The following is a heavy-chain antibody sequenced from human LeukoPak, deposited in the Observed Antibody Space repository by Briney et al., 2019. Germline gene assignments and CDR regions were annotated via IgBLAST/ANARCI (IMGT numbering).Heavy chain of an antibody. Sequence: PGGSLRLSCAASGFTFDDYAMHWVRQAPGKGLEWVSSISGSGGSTHYVDSVKGRFTISRDKTKNTLYLQMNSLRAEDTAVYYCAKSSYYDASGYYREYYFDSWGQGTLVTVSS. J-gene: IGHJ4*02. D-gene: IGHD3-22*01. CDR2: ISGSGGST. V-gene: IGHV3-23*01. CDR3: AKSSYYDASGYYREYYFDS. CDR1: GFTFDDYA.